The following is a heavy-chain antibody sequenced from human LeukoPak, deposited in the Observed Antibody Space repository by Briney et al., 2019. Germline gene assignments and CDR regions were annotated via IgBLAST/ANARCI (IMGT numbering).Heavy chain of an antibody. CDR1: GFTVSNNY. CDR3: ARAPSGWSDYWYFDL. D-gene: IGHD6-19*01. CDR2: IYSGGNT. V-gene: IGHV3-53*01. Sequence: PGGSLRLSCAASGFTVSNNYMSWVRQAPGKGLEWVSVIYSGGNTYYADSVKGRFTISRDNSKNTLFLQMNSLRAEDTAVYYCARAPSGWSDYWYFDLWGRGTLVTVSS. J-gene: IGHJ2*01.